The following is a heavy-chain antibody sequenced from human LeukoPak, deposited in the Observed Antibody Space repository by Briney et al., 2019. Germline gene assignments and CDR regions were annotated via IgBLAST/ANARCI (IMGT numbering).Heavy chain of an antibody. J-gene: IGHJ2*01. V-gene: IGHV5-51*01. Sequence: GESLKISCKGSGYRFTSYWIGWVRQMPGKGLEWMGIIYPGDSDTRYSPSFQGQVTISADKSISTAYLQWSSLKASDTAMYYCARHHRPYSSSWYWYFDLWGRGTLVTVSS. CDR3: ARHHRPYSSSWYWYFDL. CDR2: IYPGDSDT. D-gene: IGHD6-13*01. CDR1: GYRFTSYW.